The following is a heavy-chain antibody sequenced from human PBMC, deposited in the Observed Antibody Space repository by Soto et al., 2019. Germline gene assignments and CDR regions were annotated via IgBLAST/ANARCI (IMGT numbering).Heavy chain of an antibody. D-gene: IGHD1-26*01. CDR3: ARDGAWRGFDV. J-gene: IGHJ6*02. CDR2: IDRSGST. Sequence: TLSLTCTVSVDSISSGGYSWSWILQPPGKGLEWVGYIDRSGSTYYNPSLQSRVTISVDRSSHQFSLSLTSVTAADTAFYYCARDGAWRGFDVWGQGTTVTVSS. V-gene: IGHV4-30-2*01. CDR1: VDSISSGGYS.